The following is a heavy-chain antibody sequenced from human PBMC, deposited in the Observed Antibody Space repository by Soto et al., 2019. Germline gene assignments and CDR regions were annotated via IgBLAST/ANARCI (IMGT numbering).Heavy chain of an antibody. CDR3: ARGRGVRLQRNYYYYYMDF. V-gene: IGHV1-8*01. J-gene: IGHJ6*03. CDR1: GYTFTSYD. Sequence: ASVKVSCKASGYTFTSYDINWVRQATGQGLEWMGWMNPNSGNTGYAQKFQGRVTMTRNTSISTAYMELSSLRSEDTAVYYCARGRGVRLQRNYYYYYMDFWGKGSSVTVSS. D-gene: IGHD4-4*01. CDR2: MNPNSGNT.